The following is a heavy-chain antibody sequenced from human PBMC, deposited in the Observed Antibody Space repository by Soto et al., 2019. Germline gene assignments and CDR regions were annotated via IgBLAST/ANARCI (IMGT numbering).Heavy chain of an antibody. Sequence: QVHLLQSGAVVKKAGASVKVSCKASGYIFDTYGISWVRQAPGQGLEWLGWITTNNGDTNYAQKVQGRFPVNTDTSTSTAHMQLRMWRSDDTAMYYCARIGTGSSGRCYSRRLDFWGQGTLVSVSS. J-gene: IGHJ4*02. CDR3: ARIGTGSSGRCYSRRLDF. D-gene: IGHD2-15*01. CDR1: GYIFDTYG. V-gene: IGHV1-18*01. CDR2: ITTNNGDT.